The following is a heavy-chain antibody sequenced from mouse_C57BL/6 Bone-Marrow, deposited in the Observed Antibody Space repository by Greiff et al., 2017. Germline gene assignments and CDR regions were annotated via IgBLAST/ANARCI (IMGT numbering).Heavy chain of an antibody. Sequence: VQLQQSGAELVMPGASVKLSCKASGYTFTSYWMHWVKQRPGQGLEWIGEIDPSDSYTNYNQKFKGKSTLTGDKSSSTAYMQLSSLTSEDSAVYYCATGYYGSRYAMDYWGQGTSVTVSS. CDR1: GYTFTSYW. D-gene: IGHD1-1*01. CDR3: ATGYYGSRYAMDY. J-gene: IGHJ4*01. V-gene: IGHV1-69*01. CDR2: IDPSDSYT.